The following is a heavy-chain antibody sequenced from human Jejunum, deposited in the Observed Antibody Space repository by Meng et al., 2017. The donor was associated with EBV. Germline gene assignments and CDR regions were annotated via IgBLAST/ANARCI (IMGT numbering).Heavy chain of an antibody. Sequence: PPKQVVAGLLKPSETLSPTSASYGGSCSGYSWSWIRQSPGKGLEWIGEINHSGSTNYNPSLKSLVTILVDTSKNQFSLKVNSVTAADTAVYYCARRVDLGVTAHFDYWGQGTLVTVSS. V-gene: IGHV4-34*01. D-gene: IGHD2-21*02. J-gene: IGHJ4*02. CDR3: ARRVDLGVTAHFDY. CDR2: INHSGST. CDR1: GGSCSGYS.